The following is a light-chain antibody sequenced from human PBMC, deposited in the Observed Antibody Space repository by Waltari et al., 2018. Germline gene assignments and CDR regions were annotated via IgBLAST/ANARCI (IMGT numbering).Light chain of an antibody. CDR2: GAS. V-gene: IGKV3-20*01. CDR1: QSVTRA. Sequence: EIVLTQSPGTLSLSPGESATLSCRTSQSVTRALAWYQQKPGQAPRLPIYGASNRATGIPDMFSGSGSGTDFSLTISSLEPEDFAVYYCQHYLRLPVTFGQGTKVEVK. J-gene: IGKJ1*01. CDR3: QHYLRLPVT.